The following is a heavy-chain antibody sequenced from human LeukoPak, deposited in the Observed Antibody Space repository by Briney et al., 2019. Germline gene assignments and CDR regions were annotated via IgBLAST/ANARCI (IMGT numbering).Heavy chain of an antibody. CDR1: GFTFNNYY. Sequence: GGSLRLSCAASGFTFNNYYMNWVRQAPGKGLEWVSYISSSSSTIYYADSVKGRFTISRDNAKNSLYLQMNSLRDEDTAVYYCARDRPIKDHYGMDVWGQGTTVTVSS. CDR2: ISSSSSTI. CDR3: ARDRPIKDHYGMDV. V-gene: IGHV3-48*02. J-gene: IGHJ6*02.